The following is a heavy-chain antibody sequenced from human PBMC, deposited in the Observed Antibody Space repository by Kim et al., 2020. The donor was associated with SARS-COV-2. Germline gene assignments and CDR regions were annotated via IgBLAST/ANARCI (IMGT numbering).Heavy chain of an antibody. CDR2: ISGSGGST. CDR3: AKDLALIVVVVAVNYYGMDV. D-gene: IGHD2-15*01. CDR1: GFTFSSYA. V-gene: IGHV3-23*01. Sequence: GGSLRLSCAASGFTFSSYAMSWVRQAPGKGLEWVSAISGSGGSTYYADSVKGRFTISRDNSKNTLYLQMNSLRAEDTAVYYCAKDLALIVVVVAVNYYGMDVWGQGTTVTVSS. J-gene: IGHJ6*02.